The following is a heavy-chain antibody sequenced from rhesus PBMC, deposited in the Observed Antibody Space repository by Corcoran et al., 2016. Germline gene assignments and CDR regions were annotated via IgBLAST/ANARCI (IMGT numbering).Heavy chain of an antibody. CDR2: IRPGYGSK. CDR1: GYIFTSYV. V-gene: IGHV1-70*01. CDR3: AAEFSSGWS. J-gene: IGHJ4*01. D-gene: IGHD6S26*01. Sequence: QEQLVQSGAEVKKPGALVKVSCKASGYIFTSYVISRVRQPPGQGFGWMGGIRPGYGSKSYAQKFQGRVTITADMSTSTVYMELSSLRSEDMAVYYCAAEFSSGWSWGQGVLVTVSS.